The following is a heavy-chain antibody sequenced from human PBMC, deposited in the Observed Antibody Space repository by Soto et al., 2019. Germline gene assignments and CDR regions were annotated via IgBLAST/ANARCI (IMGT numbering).Heavy chain of an antibody. V-gene: IGHV3-30-3*01. CDR2: ISYDGSNK. CDR1: GFTFSSYA. Sequence: QVQLVESGGGVVQPGRSLRLSCAASGFTFSSYAMHWVRQAPGKGLEWVAVISYDGSNKYYADSVKGRFTISRDNSKNTLYLQMNSLRAEDTAVYYCARDKWRVISGWFDPWGQGTLVTVSS. CDR3: ARDKWRVISGWFDP. D-gene: IGHD3-22*01. J-gene: IGHJ5*02.